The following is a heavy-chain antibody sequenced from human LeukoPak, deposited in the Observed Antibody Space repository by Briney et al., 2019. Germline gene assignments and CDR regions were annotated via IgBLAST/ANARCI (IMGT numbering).Heavy chain of an antibody. CDR3: AKGRVVAISDFDY. Sequence: PGGSLRLSCAASGFSFSSYGMHWVRQAPGKGLEWVTFIRYDGSTKYYADSVKGRFTISRDNSENTLYLQMDSLRPEDTAVYYCAKGRVVAISDFDYWGQGTLVAVSS. V-gene: IGHV3-30*02. D-gene: IGHD2-21*01. CDR2: IRYDGSTK. J-gene: IGHJ4*02. CDR1: GFSFSSYG.